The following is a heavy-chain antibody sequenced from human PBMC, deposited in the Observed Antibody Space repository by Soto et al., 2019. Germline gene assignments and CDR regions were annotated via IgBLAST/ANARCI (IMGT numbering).Heavy chain of an antibody. CDR1: GFIFSTEE. J-gene: IGHJ4*02. Sequence: EVQLLESGGGLVQPGGSLRLSCEVSGFIFSTEEISFSWVRQAPGKGLEWVSGIGVWGKTYYAESVKGRFTISRDNFKNTVYLQANSLRGEDTAIYYCYRIRGREGDQLEFWGQGTLVTVSS. D-gene: IGHD3-16*01. CDR2: IGVWGKT. CDR3: YRIRGREGDQLEF. V-gene: IGHV3-23*01.